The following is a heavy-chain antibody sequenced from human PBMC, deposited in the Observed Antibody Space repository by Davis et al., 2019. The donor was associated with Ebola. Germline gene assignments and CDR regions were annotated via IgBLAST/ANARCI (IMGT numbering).Heavy chain of an antibody. J-gene: IGHJ5*02. V-gene: IGHV1-18*01. D-gene: IGHD3-10*01. CDR1: AYTFTTYG. CDR3: ARAVTMVLPSGWFDP. CDR2: ITAYNGNT. Sequence: ASVLVSCNASAYTFTTYGISWVRHALAQGLEWMGWITAYNGNTNYAQTLQGRVTMTTDTSTSTAYMEVRSLRYDDTAVYYCARAVTMVLPSGWFDPWGQGTLVTVSS.